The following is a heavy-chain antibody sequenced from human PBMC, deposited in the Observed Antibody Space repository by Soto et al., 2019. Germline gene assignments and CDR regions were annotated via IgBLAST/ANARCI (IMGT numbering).Heavy chain of an antibody. CDR3: ARDPYYYDSSVYYTDD. CDR1: GGTFSSYA. CDR2: IIPIFGTA. J-gene: IGHJ4*02. Sequence: QVQLVQSGAEVKKPGSSVKVSCKASGGTFSSYAIRWVRQAPGQGLECMGWIIPIFGTANYAQKFQGRVTITADETTSTAYMELSSMRSEDTSVYYCARDPYYYDSSVYYTDDWGQRTLVTVSS. D-gene: IGHD3-22*01. V-gene: IGHV1-69*01.